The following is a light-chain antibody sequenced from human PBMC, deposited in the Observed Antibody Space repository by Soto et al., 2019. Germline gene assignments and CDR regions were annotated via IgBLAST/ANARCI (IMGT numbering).Light chain of an antibody. CDR1: QSIRSF. V-gene: IGKV1-39*01. Sequence: DIQMTQSPSSLSASVGDRVTITCRASQSIRSFLNWSQQTPGKAPKLLIYAASSLQSGVPSRFSGSGSGTDFTLTISSLEPEDFAVYYCQQSSNWPPITFGQGTRREIK. CDR2: AAS. CDR3: QQSSNWPPIT. J-gene: IGKJ5*01.